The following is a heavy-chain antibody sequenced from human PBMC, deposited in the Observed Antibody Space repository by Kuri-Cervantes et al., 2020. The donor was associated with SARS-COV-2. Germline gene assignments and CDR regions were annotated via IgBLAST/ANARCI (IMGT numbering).Heavy chain of an antibody. CDR1: GFTFSGSA. V-gene: IGHV3-43D*04. CDR3: AKDGKDSSSFYYYYYMDV. CDR2: ISWDGATT. D-gene: IGHD6-6*01. J-gene: IGHJ6*03. Sequence: GGSLRLSCAASGFTFSGSAMHWVRQASGKGLEWVSLISWDGATTYYADSVKDRFTISRDNSKNSLFLQMNSLRAEDTALYYCAKDGKDSSSFYYYYYMDVWGKGTTVTVSS.